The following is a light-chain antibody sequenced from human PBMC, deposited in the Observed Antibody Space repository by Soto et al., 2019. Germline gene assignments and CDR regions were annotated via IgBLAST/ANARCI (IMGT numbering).Light chain of an antibody. J-gene: IGKJ1*01. V-gene: IGKV3-20*01. CDR3: QQYGSSSWT. CDR1: QSISSSY. CDR2: GAS. Sequence: EIVLTQSPGTLSLSPGERGTLSCTASQSISSSYLAWYQQKPGHAPRLLIYGASSRATDIPDRFSGSGSGTVFTLTISRLEPEDFAVYYCQQYGSSSWTFGQGTKVEIK.